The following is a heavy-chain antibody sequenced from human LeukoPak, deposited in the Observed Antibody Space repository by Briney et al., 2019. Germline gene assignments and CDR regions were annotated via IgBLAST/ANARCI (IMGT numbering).Heavy chain of an antibody. V-gene: IGHV4-59*01. D-gene: IGHD6-13*01. CDR1: GVSMISYY. J-gene: IGHJ5*02. CDR3: ARLPPVAAAGKSWFDP. CDR2: IYYSGST. Sequence: RASETLSLTCTVSGVSMISYYWAWIRQPPGKGLEWIGYIYYSGSTNYNPSLKSRVTISVGTSKKQFSLKLSSVTAADTAVYYCARLPPVAAAGKSWFDPWGQGTLVTVSS.